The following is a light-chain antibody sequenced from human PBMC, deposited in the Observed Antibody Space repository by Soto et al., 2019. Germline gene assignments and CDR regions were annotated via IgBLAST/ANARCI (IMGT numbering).Light chain of an antibody. J-gene: IGKJ5*01. CDR3: QQLNFFPIT. CDR1: QSISSW. V-gene: IGKV1-5*03. Sequence: DIQMPQSPSSLSASVGDRVTITCRASQSISSWLAWYQQKPGKAPKLLIYKASSLESGVPSRFSGSGSGTEFTLTITSLQPEDFATYYCQQLNFFPITFGQGTRLEI. CDR2: KAS.